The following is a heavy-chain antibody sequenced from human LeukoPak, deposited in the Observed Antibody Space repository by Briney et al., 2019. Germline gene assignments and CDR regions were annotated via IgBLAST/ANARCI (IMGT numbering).Heavy chain of an antibody. CDR1: GGSFSGYY. CDR3: ARQAHCTSDLCYPFDY. Sequence: SETLSLTCAVYGGSFSGYYWSWIRQPPGKGLEWIGEINHSGSTNYNPSLKSRVTISADTTKNQFSLKLTSVTAADTAVYYCARQAHCTSDLCYPFDYWGQGTLVTVSS. J-gene: IGHJ4*02. V-gene: IGHV4-34*01. D-gene: IGHD2-8*01. CDR2: INHSGST.